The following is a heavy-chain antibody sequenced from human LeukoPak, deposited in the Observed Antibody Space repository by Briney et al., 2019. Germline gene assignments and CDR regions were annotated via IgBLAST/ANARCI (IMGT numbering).Heavy chain of an antibody. CDR1: GFTFSRYA. V-gene: IGHV3-21*01. D-gene: IGHD3-10*01. CDR3: ARDSSEWFGELSY. CDR2: IAGSGNYI. J-gene: IGHJ4*02. Sequence: GGSLRLSCAASGFTFSRYAMNWVRQTPGKGLEWVSSIAGSGNYIYYADSVKGRFTMSRDNAKNSLYLLMNRLRAEDTAVYFCARDSSEWFGELSYWGQGSLVTVSS.